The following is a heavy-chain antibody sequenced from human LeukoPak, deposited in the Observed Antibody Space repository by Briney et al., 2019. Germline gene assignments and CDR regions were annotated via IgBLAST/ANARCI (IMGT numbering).Heavy chain of an antibody. D-gene: IGHD6-19*01. Sequence: GGSLRLSCAASGFTFSTYWMHWVRQAPGKGLVWVSRINTDGSSTSYADSVKGGFTISRDNAKNTLYMQMNSLRAEDTAVYYCARGGESRAVAVTGIGYWGQGTLVTVSS. CDR3: ARGGESRAVAVTGIGY. V-gene: IGHV3-74*01. J-gene: IGHJ4*02. CDR1: GFTFSTYW. CDR2: INTDGSST.